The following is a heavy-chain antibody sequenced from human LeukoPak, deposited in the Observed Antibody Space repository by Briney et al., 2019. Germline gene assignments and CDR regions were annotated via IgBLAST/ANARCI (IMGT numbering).Heavy chain of an antibody. CDR3: ARVEDTAMVADY. J-gene: IGHJ4*02. CDR2: IIPIFGTA. CDR1: GGTFSSYA. V-gene: IGHV1-69*13. Sequence: PGASVKVSCKASGGTFSSYAISWVRQAPGQGLEWMGGIIPIFGTANYAQKFQGRVTITADESTSTAYMELSSLRSDDTAVYYCARVEDTAMVADYWGQGTLVTVSS. D-gene: IGHD5-18*01.